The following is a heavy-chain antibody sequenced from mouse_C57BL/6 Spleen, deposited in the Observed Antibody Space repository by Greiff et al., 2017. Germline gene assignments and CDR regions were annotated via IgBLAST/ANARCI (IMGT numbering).Heavy chain of an antibody. CDR3: TRDPYYYGSSYDAMDY. D-gene: IGHD1-1*01. J-gene: IGHJ4*01. Sequence: EVMLVESGEGLVKPGGSLKLSCAASGFTFSSYAMSWVRQTPEKRLEWVAYISSGGDYIYYADTVKGRFTISRDNARNTLYLQMSILKSEDTAMYYCTRDPYYYGSSYDAMDYWGQGTSVTVSS. CDR2: ISSGGDYI. V-gene: IGHV5-9-1*02. CDR1: GFTFSSYA.